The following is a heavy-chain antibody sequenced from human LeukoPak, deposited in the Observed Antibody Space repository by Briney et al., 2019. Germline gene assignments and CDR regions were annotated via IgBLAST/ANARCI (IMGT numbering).Heavy chain of an antibody. CDR2: ISGSGGST. CDR1: GFTFSSYA. D-gene: IGHD1-20*01. V-gene: IGHV3-23*01. CDR3: AKSLNWNDGSFDY. Sequence: GGSLRLSCAASGFTFSSYAMSWVRQAPGKGLEWASAISGSGGSTYYADSVKGRFTISRDNSKNTLYLQMNSLRAEDTAVYYCAKSLNWNDGSFDYWGQGTLVTVSS. J-gene: IGHJ4*02.